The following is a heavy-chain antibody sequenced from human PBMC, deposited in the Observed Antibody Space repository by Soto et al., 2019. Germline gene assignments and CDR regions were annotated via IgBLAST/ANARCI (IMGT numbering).Heavy chain of an antibody. Sequence: QVQLVRSGAEVKKPGASVKVSCKASGYTFTSYGSSWVRQAPGQGLEWMGWISAYNGNTNYAQKLQGRVTMTTDTSTSTAYMELRSLRSDDAAVYYCARGATYYDFCSGFPLGYWGQGTLVTVSS. CDR2: ISAYNGNT. D-gene: IGHD3-3*01. CDR3: ARGATYYDFCSGFPLGY. CDR1: GYTFTSYG. J-gene: IGHJ4*02. V-gene: IGHV1-18*01.